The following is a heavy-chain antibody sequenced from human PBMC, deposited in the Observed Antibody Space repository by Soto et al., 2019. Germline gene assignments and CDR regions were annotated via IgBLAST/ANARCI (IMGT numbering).Heavy chain of an antibody. CDR1: GGSISSGGYY. Sequence: SETLSLTCTVSGGSISSGGYYWGWIRQHPGKGLEWIAYIYYSGSTYYNPSLKSRVTISVATSKNQFSLKLSSVTAADTAVYYCARDAYDSSGSLDYWGQGTLVTVSS. J-gene: IGHJ4*02. CDR2: IYYSGST. CDR3: ARDAYDSSGSLDY. D-gene: IGHD3-22*01. V-gene: IGHV4-31*03.